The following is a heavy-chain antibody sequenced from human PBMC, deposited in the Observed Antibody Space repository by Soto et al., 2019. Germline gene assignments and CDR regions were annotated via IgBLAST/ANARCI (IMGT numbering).Heavy chain of an antibody. J-gene: IGHJ6*02. Sequence: GSLRLSCAASGFTFSNFDMSWVRQAPGKGLEWVSGISTSGGTTYYADSVKGRFTSSRDNSKNTLYLQMTSLRAEDTAVYYCARYYYDSSGYDGMDVWGQGTTVTVSS. CDR2: ISTSGGTT. V-gene: IGHV3-23*01. CDR3: ARYYYDSSGYDGMDV. D-gene: IGHD3-22*01. CDR1: GFTFSNFD.